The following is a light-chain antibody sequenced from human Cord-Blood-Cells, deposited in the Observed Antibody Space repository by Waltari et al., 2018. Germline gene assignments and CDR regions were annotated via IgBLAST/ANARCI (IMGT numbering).Light chain of an antibody. V-gene: IGKV4-1*01. CDR1: QSVLYSSNNKNY. CDR2: WAS. CDR3: QQYYSTPWT. J-gene: IGKJ1*01. Sequence: DIVMTQSQDSLAVSMGERATINSKSSQSVLYSSNNKNYLAWYQQKPGQPPKLLIYWASTRESGVPDRFSGSGSGTDFTLTISSLQAEDVAVYYCQQYYSTPWTFGQGTKVEIK.